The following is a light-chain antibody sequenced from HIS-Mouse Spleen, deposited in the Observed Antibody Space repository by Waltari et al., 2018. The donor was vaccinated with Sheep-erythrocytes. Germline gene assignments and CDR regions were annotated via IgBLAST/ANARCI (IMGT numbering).Light chain of an antibody. CDR2: SNN. CDR3: AAWDDSLNGYV. V-gene: IGLV1-44*01. CDR1: SPNIGSNT. J-gene: IGLJ1*01. Sequence: QSVLTQPPSASGTPGQRVTFSCSGSSPNIGSNTLNWYQQLPGTAPKLLIYSNNQRPAGVPDRFSGSKSGTSASLAISVLQSEDEADYYCAAWDDSLNGYVFGTVTKVTVL.